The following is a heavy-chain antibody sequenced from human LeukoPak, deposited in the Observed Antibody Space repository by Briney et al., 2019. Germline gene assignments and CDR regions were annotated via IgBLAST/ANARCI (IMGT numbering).Heavy chain of an antibody. V-gene: IGHV3-33*01. CDR1: GFTFGGYG. CDR2: IAYDGNRA. CDR3: TRYNNDHFDY. D-gene: IGHD1-14*01. Sequence: GRSLRLSCAGSGFTFGGYGMHWFRQTPGKGLEWVAVIAYDGNRAFYADSVKGRFTISRDNSKNTMSVQMDDLRAEDTAVYYCTRYNNDHFDYCGQGTLVTVSS. J-gene: IGHJ4*02.